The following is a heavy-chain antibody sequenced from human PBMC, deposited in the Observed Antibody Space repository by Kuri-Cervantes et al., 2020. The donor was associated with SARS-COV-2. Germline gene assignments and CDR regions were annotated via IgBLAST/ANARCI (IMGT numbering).Heavy chain of an antibody. CDR3: ARVSRSGYLDY. Sequence: GGSLRLSCAASGFTFSNYAMYWVRQAPGKGLEYVSATSSNGDSTYYADSVKGRFTMSRDNSKNTLYLQMGSLRAEDMAVYYCARVSRSGYLDYWGQGTLVTVSS. V-gene: IGHV3-64*02. D-gene: IGHD3-3*01. J-gene: IGHJ4*02. CDR1: GFTFSNYA. CDR2: TSSNGDST.